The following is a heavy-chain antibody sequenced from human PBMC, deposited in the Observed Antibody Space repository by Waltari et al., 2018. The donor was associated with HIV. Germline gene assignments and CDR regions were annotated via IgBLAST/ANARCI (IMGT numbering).Heavy chain of an antibody. CDR3: ASARTAAGPSGASDI. V-gene: IGHV1-18*01. CDR1: GYTFTSYG. CDR2: ISAYRANT. D-gene: IGHD6-13*01. J-gene: IGHJ3*02. Sequence: QVQLVQSGAAVKKPGASLKVSCKASGYTFTSYGISWARQAPGQGLEWMGWISAYRANTNQSRNLQGRLTLTTNTATSTPYRVLVDLRSDDTAVYYCASARTAAGPSGASDIWGQGTIFTVAS.